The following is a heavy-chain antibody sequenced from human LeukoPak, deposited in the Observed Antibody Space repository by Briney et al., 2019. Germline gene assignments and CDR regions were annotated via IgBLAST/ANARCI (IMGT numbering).Heavy chain of an antibody. CDR1: GYTFTSYD. D-gene: IGHD1-26*01. CDR3: ARGGVRWELQFDP. J-gene: IGHJ5*02. V-gene: IGHV1-8*03. CDR2: MNPNSGNT. Sequence: ASVKVSFKASGYTFTSYDINWVRQATGQGLEWMGWMNPNSGNTGYAQKFQGRVTITRNTSISTAYMELSSLRSEDTAVYYCARGGVRWELQFDPWGQGTLVTVSS.